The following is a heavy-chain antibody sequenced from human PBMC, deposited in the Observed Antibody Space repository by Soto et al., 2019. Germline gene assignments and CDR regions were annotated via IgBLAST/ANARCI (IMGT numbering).Heavy chain of an antibody. V-gene: IGHV4-61*01. Sequence: QVQLQESGPGLVKPSETLSLTCTVSGGSVSSGSYYWSWIRQPPGKGLEWIGYIYYSGSTNYNPTLKSRVTISVDTSKNRFSLKLSSVTAADTAVYYCARVAIVVVPAAIGDYYGMDVWGQGTTVTVSS. D-gene: IGHD2-2*01. CDR1: GGSVSSGSYY. J-gene: IGHJ6*02. CDR2: IYYSGST. CDR3: ARVAIVVVPAAIGDYYGMDV.